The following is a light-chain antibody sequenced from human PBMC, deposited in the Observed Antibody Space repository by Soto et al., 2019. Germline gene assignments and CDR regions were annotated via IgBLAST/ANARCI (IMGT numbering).Light chain of an antibody. Sequence: IVMTQSPVTLCVSPGERATLSGRASQSVSSNLAWYQQKPGQAPSLLIYGAFTRATGIPARFSGTGSGTEFTLSISSLQSEDFALYYCQQYNDWPLTFGQGTKVDIK. CDR3: QQYNDWPLT. CDR2: GAF. J-gene: IGKJ1*01. CDR1: QSVSSN. V-gene: IGKV3-15*01.